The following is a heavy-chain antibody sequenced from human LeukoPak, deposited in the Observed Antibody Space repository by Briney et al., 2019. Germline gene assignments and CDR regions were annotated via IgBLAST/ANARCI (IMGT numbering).Heavy chain of an antibody. D-gene: IGHD2/OR15-2a*01. CDR3: ARAPGKSTTRRCDY. CDR2: ISSTGAYI. CDR1: GFPFDSYT. J-gene: IGHJ4*02. V-gene: IGHV3-21*01. Sequence: GGSLRLSCAASGFPFDSYTMNWFRQAPGKGLEWGSSISSTGAYIYYADSARGRCTISRDNAKKSLYLQMNSLRAEDTRVFFFARAPGKSTTRRCDYGGQGTLVTVS.